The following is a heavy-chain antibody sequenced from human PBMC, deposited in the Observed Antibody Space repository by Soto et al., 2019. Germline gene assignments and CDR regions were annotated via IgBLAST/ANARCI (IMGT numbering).Heavy chain of an antibody. Sequence: PGGSLRLSCAASAFTFSSYWLHWVRQAPGKGLVWVSGISGSGGSTFYADSVKGRFTISRDSSKNTLYLQMNSLRAEDTAVYYCAKDSHRLYSSGWPAEYYYYGMDVWGQGTTVTVSS. V-gene: IGHV3-23*01. J-gene: IGHJ6*02. CDR3: AKDSHRLYSSGWPAEYYYYGMDV. CDR2: ISGSGGST. CDR1: AFTFSSYW. D-gene: IGHD6-19*01.